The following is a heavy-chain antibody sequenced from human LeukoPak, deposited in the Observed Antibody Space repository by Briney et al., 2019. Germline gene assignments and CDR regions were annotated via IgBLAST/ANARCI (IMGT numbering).Heavy chain of an antibody. CDR1: GFTFSSYA. CDR3: AKDALASIFGVAYNWFDP. V-gene: IGHV3-23*01. J-gene: IGHJ5*02. Sequence: GGSLRLSCAASGFTFSSYAMSWVRQAPGKGLEWVSAISGSDGSTYYADSVKGRFTISRDNSKNTLYLQMNSLRAEDTAVYYCAKDALASIFGVAYNWFDPWGQGTLVTVSS. D-gene: IGHD3-3*01. CDR2: ISGSDGST.